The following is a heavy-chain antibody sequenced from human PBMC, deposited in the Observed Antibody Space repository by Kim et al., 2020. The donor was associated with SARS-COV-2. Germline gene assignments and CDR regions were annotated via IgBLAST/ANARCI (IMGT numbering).Heavy chain of an antibody. J-gene: IGHJ4*02. CDR2: IKSKIHGGTI. Sequence: GGSLRLSCAASGFFFSSAWMNWVRQAPGKGLEWVARIKSKIHGGTIDYAAPVKGRFSISRDDSKDTVFLQMDSLKTEDTAVYYCTTDLPTMLPQGDYWGQGTLVTVSS. D-gene: IGHD5-12*01. CDR1: GFFFSSAW. V-gene: IGHV3-15*01. CDR3: TTDLPTMLPQGDY.